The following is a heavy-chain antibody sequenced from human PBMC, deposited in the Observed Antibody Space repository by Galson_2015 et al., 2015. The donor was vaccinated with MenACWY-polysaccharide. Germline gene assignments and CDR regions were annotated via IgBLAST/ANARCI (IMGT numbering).Heavy chain of an antibody. CDR3: ARSLVVVAATEPGGFDY. Sequence: SLRLSCAASGFTVSSNYMSWVRQAPGKGLEWVSVIYSGGSTYYADSVKGRFTISRHNSKNTLYLQMNSLRAEDTAVYYCARSLVVVAATEPGGFDYWGQGTLVTVSS. J-gene: IGHJ4*02. D-gene: IGHD2-15*01. CDR2: IYSGGST. CDR1: GFTVSSNY. V-gene: IGHV3-53*04.